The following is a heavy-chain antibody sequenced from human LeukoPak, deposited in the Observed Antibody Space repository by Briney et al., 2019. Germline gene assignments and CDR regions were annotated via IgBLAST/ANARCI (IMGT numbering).Heavy chain of an antibody. D-gene: IGHD5-12*01. CDR2: IYHSGST. CDR3: ARSRLHWFDP. Sequence: SETLSLTCTVSGYSISSGYYWGWIRQPPGKGLEWIGSIYHSGSTYYNPSLKSRVTISVDTSKNQFSLKLSSVTAADTAVYYCARSRLHWFDPWGQGTLVTVSS. V-gene: IGHV4-38-2*02. J-gene: IGHJ5*02. CDR1: GYSISSGYY.